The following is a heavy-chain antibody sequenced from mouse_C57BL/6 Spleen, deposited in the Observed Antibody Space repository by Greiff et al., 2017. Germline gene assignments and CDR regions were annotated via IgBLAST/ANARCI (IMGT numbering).Heavy chain of an antibody. V-gene: IGHV1-72*01. J-gene: IGHJ4*01. CDR2: IDPNSGGT. CDR3: ERASNYSKDYAMDY. CDR1: GYTFTSYW. Sequence: QVQLQESGAELVKPGASVKLSCKASGYTFTSYWMHWVKQRPGRGLEWIGRIDPNSGGTKYNEKFKSKATLTVDKASSTAYMQLSSLTSEDSAVYEGERASNYSKDYAMDYWGQGTSVTVSS. D-gene: IGHD2-5*01.